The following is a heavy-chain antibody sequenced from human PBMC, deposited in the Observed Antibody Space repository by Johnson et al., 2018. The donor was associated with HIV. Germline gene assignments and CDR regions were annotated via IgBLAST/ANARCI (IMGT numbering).Heavy chain of an antibody. CDR3: AREGDGLRVSDDAFDI. CDR1: GFTVSSNF. J-gene: IGHJ3*02. CDR2: IYSDGST. Sequence: VQLVETGGGLIQPGGSLRLSCAASGFTVSSNFMSWVRQAPGKGLEWVSVIYSDGSTYYADSVKGRFTISRDNSKNTLYLQMNSLRAEDTAVYYCAREGDGLRVSDDAFDIWGQGTMVTVSS. D-gene: IGHD3-16*01. V-gene: IGHV3-53*05.